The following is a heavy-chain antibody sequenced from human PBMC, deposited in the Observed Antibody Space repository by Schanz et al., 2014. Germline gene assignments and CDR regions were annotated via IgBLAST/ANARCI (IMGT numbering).Heavy chain of an antibody. J-gene: IGHJ6*02. Sequence: EVQLLESGGGLVQPGGSLKLSCAASGLIFSNYVMNWVRQAPGKGLEWVSYVSRSTPDIYYADSVKGRFTMSRDNAKNSVFLQMNSLRAEDTAVYYCARDFLLEQLGYSHYYYAMDVWGQGTTVTVSS. CDR3: ARDFLLEQLGYSHYYYAMDV. CDR2: VSRSTPDI. D-gene: IGHD2-15*01. V-gene: IGHV3-48*01. CDR1: GLIFSNYV.